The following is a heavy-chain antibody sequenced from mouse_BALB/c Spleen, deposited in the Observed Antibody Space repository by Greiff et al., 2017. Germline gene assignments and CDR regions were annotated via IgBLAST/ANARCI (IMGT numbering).Heavy chain of an antibody. CDR3: ARRGNYDFLFDY. D-gene: IGHD2-4*01. Sequence: QVTLKVSGPGILQPSQTLSLTCSFSGFSLSTSGMGVSWIRQPSGKGLEWLAHIYWDDDKRYNPSLKSRLTISKDTSSNQVFLKITSVDTADTATYYCARRGNYDFLFDYWGQGTTLTVSS. CDR1: GFSLSTSGMG. V-gene: IGHV8-12*01. J-gene: IGHJ2*01. CDR2: IYWDDDK.